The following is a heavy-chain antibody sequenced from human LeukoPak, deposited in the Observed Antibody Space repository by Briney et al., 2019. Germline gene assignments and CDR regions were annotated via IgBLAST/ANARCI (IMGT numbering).Heavy chain of an antibody. CDR2: INPNSGGT. Sequence: ASLKVSCTASGYTFTGYYMHWVRQAPGQGLEWMGWINPNSGGTNYAQKFQGRVTMTRDTSISTAYMELSRLRSDDTAVYYCARSHGGITIRNWFDPWGQGTLVTVSS. D-gene: IGHD3-3*01. CDR3: ARSHGGITIRNWFDP. V-gene: IGHV1-2*02. CDR1: GYTFTGYY. J-gene: IGHJ5*02.